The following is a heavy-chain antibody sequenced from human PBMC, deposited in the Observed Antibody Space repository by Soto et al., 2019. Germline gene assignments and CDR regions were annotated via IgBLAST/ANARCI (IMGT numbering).Heavy chain of an antibody. CDR1: GFTFSDYY. CDR3: ARSSLTYFEF. J-gene: IGHJ4*02. CDR2: ISGSGSTT. Sequence: GGSLRLSCTASGFTFSDYYMSWIRKAPGKGLEWLAYISGSGSTTYYTDTVKGRLAISRDNARTSLYLQINSLRVEDSAVYYCARSSLTYFEFWGQGTLVTVSS. V-gene: IGHV3-11*01.